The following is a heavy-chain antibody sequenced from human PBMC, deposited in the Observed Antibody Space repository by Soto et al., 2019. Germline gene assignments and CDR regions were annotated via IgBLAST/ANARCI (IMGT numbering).Heavy chain of an antibody. CDR3: ARQSPGVLSSRYYYYGMDV. V-gene: IGHV5-10-1*01. D-gene: IGHD7-27*01. CDR2: IDPSDSYT. Sequence: PGESLKISCKGSGYSFTSYWISWVRQMPGKGLEWMGRIDPSDSYTNYSPSFQGHVTISADKSISTAYLQWSSLKASDTAMYYCARQSPGVLSSRYYYYGMDVWGQGTTVTVSS. J-gene: IGHJ6*02. CDR1: GYSFTSYW.